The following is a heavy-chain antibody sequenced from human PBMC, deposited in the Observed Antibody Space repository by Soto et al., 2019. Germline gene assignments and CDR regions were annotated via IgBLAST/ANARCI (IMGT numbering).Heavy chain of an antibody. D-gene: IGHD6-13*01. J-gene: IGHJ4*02. V-gene: IGHV3-72*01. CDR1: GFTFSDHY. CDR3: ARIYSSTWYGSFFDY. CDR2: TRDKAHSYTT. Sequence: EVQLVESGGGLVQPGGSLRLSCAASGFTFSDHYMDWVRQAPGKGLEWVGRTRDKAHSYTTEYAPSVKGRFTISRDDSKNSLYLQMNSLKTGDTAVYYCARIYSSTWYGSFFDYCGQGTLVTVSS.